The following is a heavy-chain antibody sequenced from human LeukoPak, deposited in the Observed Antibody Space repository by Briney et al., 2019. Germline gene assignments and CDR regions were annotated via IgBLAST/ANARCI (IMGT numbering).Heavy chain of an antibody. D-gene: IGHD1-26*01. Sequence: GGSLRLSCSASGFTFSSYAMHWVRQAPGKGLEWVAVISYDGSNKYYADSVKGRFTISRDNSKNTLYLQMNSLRAEDTAVYYCAVGQGIVPPKGKNWFDPWGQGTLVTVSS. V-gene: IGHV3-30-3*01. J-gene: IGHJ5*02. CDR1: GFTFSSYA. CDR2: ISYDGSNK. CDR3: AVGQGIVPPKGKNWFDP.